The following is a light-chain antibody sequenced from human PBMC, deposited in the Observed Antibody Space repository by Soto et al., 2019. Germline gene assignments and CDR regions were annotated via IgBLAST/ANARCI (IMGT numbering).Light chain of an antibody. CDR2: DAS. J-gene: IGKJ5*01. CDR1: QSVSTY. Sequence: EIVLTQSPATLSLSPGERATLSCRASQSVSTYLAWYQQKPGQAPRLLMYDASNRATGIPARFSGSGSGTDFTLTISSLEPEDSAVYYFQQRSNWPSSPFGQGTRLEIK. V-gene: IGKV3-11*01. CDR3: QQRSNWPSSP.